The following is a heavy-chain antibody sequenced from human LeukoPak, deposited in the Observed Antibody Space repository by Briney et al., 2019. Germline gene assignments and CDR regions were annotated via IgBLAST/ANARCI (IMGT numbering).Heavy chain of an antibody. V-gene: IGHV1-69*05. J-gene: IGHJ4*02. CDR3: ARLRGYSGYDLGDYFDY. D-gene: IGHD5-12*01. Sequence: SVKVSCKASGGTFSSYAIGWVRQAPGQGLEWMGRIIPIFGTANYAQKFQGRVTITTDESTSTAYMELSSLRSEDTAVYYCARLRGYSGYDLGDYFDYWGQGTLVTVSS. CDR2: IIPIFGTA. CDR1: GGTFSSYA.